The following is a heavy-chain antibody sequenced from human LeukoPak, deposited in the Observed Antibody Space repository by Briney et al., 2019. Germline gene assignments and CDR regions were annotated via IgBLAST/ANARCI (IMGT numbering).Heavy chain of an antibody. CDR1: GFTFSDYY. J-gene: IGHJ6*02. CDR2: ITGIESNT. Sequence: GGSLRLSCAASGFTFSDYYMTWIPQAPGKGLEWLSYITGIESNTYYSDSVQGRFTISRDNAKNSLYLQMNSLRAEDTAIYYCARLRPPYYHGMDVWGQGTTVTVSS. V-gene: IGHV3-11*01. CDR3: ARLRPPYYHGMDV.